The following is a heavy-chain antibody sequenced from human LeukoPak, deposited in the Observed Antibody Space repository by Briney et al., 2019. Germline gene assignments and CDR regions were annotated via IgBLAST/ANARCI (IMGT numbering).Heavy chain of an antibody. Sequence: NPSETLSLTCTVSGGSISSSSYYWGWIRQPPGKGLEWIGSIYYSGSTYYNPSLKSRVTISVDTSKNQFSLKLSSVTAADTAAYYCAGIVGATSPGECYWGQGTLVTVSS. J-gene: IGHJ4*02. D-gene: IGHD1-26*01. CDR1: GGSISSSSYY. V-gene: IGHV4-39*01. CDR2: IYYSGST. CDR3: AGIVGATSPGECY.